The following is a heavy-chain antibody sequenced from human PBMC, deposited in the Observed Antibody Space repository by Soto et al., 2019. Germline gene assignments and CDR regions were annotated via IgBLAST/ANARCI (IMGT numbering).Heavy chain of an antibody. Sequence: SETLSLTCTLSGGSISSSDYYWGWIRQPPGRGLEWIGSIYYSGHTYFNVSLKSRVSMSIDTSKHQFSLTLSSMTAADTAVYYCXGNRGISAAGTQGWFDPWGLGTLVTVSS. J-gene: IGHJ5*02. CDR2: IYYSGHT. D-gene: IGHD6-13*01. V-gene: IGHV4-39*01. CDR3: XGNRGISAAGTQGWFDP. CDR1: GGSISSSDYY.